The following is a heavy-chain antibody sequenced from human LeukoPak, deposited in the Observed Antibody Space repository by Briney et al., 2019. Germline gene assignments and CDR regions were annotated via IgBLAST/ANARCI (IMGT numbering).Heavy chain of an antibody. CDR3: AEGRLNSESLQPFDY. CDR1: GYTFTSYG. CDR2: ISPYNANT. D-gene: IGHD1-26*01. V-gene: IGHV1-18*01. Sequence: ASAKVSCKASGYTFTSYGLNWVRRAAGQGLEGMGWISPYNANTNYAPKLHCRVTMTTDTSPRTAYMALRSPRSAAPAVHYCAEGRLNSESLQPFDYWGQGTLVTVSS. J-gene: IGHJ4*02.